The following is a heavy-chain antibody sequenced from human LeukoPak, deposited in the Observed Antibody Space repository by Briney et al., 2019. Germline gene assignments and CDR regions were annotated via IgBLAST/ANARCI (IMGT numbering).Heavy chain of an antibody. CDR1: GFTFSSYA. V-gene: IGHV3-23*01. CDR3: ARCGRDGYTDYYYYGMDV. J-gene: IGHJ6*02. Sequence: QTGGSLRLSCAASGFTFSSYAMSWVRQAPGKGLEWVSAISGSGGSTYYADSVKGRFTISRDNSKNTLYLQMNSLRAEDTAVYYCARCGRDGYTDYYYYGMDVWGQGTTVTVSS. CDR2: ISGSGGST. D-gene: IGHD5-24*01.